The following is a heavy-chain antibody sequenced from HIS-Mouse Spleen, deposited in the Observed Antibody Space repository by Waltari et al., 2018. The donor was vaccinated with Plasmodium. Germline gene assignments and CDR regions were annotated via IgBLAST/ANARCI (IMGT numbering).Heavy chain of an antibody. V-gene: IGHV3-21*01. J-gene: IGHJ2*01. Sequence: EVQLVESGGGLVKPGGSLRLSCAASGFTFSSYSMNWVRQAPGKGLEWVSSISSSSSYIYYADAVKGRFTISRDNAKNSLYLQMNSLRAEDTAVYYCARDTRLEVRSYWYCDLWGRGTLVTVSS. CDR1: GFTFSSYS. D-gene: IGHD3-3*01. CDR3: ARDTRLEVRSYWYCDL. CDR2: ISSSSSYI.